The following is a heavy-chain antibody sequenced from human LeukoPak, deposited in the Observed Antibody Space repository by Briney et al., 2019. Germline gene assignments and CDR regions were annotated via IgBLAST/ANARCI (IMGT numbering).Heavy chain of an antibody. D-gene: IGHD5-24*01. J-gene: IGHJ4*02. V-gene: IGHV3-43D*03. Sequence: GGSLRLSCAASGFTFSSYAMHWVRQAPGKGLEWVSLISWDGGSTYYADSVKGRFTISRDNSKNSLYLQMNSLRAEDTALYYCAKERDGYYDYWGQGTLVTVSS. CDR3: AKERDGYYDY. CDR2: ISWDGGST. CDR1: GFTFSSYA.